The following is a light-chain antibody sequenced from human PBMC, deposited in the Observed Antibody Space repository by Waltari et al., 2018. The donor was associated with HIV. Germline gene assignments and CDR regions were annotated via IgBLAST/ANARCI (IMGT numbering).Light chain of an antibody. CDR2: GNS. J-gene: IGLJ2*01. CDR3: QSYDSNLSGL. V-gene: IGLV1-40*01. Sequence: QSELTQPPSVSAAPGQRVTISCTGSSPNIRAGYDVHWYQQVPGRAPKVVIYGNSNRPSGVPDRFSGSKSGSSASLVITGLQSEDEADYYCQSYDSNLSGLFGGGTKVTVL. CDR1: SPNIRAGYD.